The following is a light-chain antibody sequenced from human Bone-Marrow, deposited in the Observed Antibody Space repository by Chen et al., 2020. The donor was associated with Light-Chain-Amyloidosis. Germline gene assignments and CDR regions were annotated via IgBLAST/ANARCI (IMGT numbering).Light chain of an antibody. CDR2: WAS. Sequence: DIVMTQSPDSLAESLGERATINCKSSQTVLYNSNNKNFLAWYQQKPGQSPKLLIYWASTREFGVPDRFSGSGSGTDFTLTISNLQAEDVAVYYCQQYFGTPLTFGGGTKVEIK. CDR3: QQYFGTPLT. CDR1: QTVLYNSNNKNF. V-gene: IGKV4-1*01. J-gene: IGKJ4*01.